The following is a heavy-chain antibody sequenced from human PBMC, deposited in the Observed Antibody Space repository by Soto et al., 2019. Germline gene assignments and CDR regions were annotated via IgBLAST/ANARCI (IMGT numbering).Heavy chain of an antibody. D-gene: IGHD2-21*02. CDR2: INAGNGNT. J-gene: IGHJ4*02. Sequence: QVQLVQSGAEEKKPGASVKVSCKASGYTFTSYAMPWVRQAPGQRLEWMGWINAGNGNTKYSQKFQGRVTITRDTSASTAYMELSSPRSEDTAVYYCARSIVVVTALDYWGQGTLVTVSS. CDR1: GYTFTSYA. V-gene: IGHV1-3*05. CDR3: ARSIVVVTALDY.